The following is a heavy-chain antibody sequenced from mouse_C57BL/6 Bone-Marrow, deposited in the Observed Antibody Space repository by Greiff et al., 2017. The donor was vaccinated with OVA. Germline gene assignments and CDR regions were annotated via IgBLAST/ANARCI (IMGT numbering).Heavy chain of an antibody. CDR3: AIRDYYGNYYWYFDV. CDR1: GYTFTSYW. CDR2: IHPSDSDT. J-gene: IGHJ1*03. D-gene: IGHD2-1*01. Sequence: QVQLQQPGAELVKPGASVKVSCKASGYTFTSYWMHWVKQRPGQGLEWIGRIHPSDSDTNYNQKFKGKATLTVDKSSSTAYMQLSRLTSEESAVYYGAIRDYYGNYYWYFDVWGTGTTVTVAS. V-gene: IGHV1-74*01.